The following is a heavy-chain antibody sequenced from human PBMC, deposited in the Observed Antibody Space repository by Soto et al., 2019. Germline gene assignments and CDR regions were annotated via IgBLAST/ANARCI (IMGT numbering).Heavy chain of an antibody. CDR2: ISGSGGRT. J-gene: IGHJ1*01. V-gene: IGHV3-23*01. CDR1: GFTFSTYA. Sequence: GGSLRLSCATSGFTFSTYAMSWVRQAPGKGLKWVSTISGSGGRTFYADSVKGRFTISRDNSKNTLYLQMNSLRAEDTAVYYCAKDRDYAFWSSPQNFQHWGPGTLVTVSS. D-gene: IGHD3-3*01. CDR3: AKDRDYAFWSSPQNFQH.